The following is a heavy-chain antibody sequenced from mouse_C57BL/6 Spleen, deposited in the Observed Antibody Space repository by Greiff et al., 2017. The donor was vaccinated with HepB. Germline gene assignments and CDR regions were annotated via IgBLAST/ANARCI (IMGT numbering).Heavy chain of an antibody. V-gene: IGHV5-12*01. D-gene: IGHD1-1*01. CDR1: GFTFSDYY. J-gene: IGHJ1*03. CDR3: ARPSYYGSSYWYFDV. CDR2: ISNGGGST. Sequence: EVMLVESGGGLVQPGGSLKLSCAASGFTFSDYYMYWVRQTPEKRLEWVAYISNGGGSTYYPDTVKGRFTISRDNAKNTLYLQMSRLKSEDTAMYYCARPSYYGSSYWYFDVWGTGTTVTVSS.